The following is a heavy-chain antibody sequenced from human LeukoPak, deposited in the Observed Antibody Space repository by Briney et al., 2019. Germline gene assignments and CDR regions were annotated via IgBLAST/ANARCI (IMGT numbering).Heavy chain of an antibody. CDR2: INYDGSKK. CDR1: GIIFSTYG. CDR3: AKRGLAAALFR. D-gene: IGHD6-13*01. Sequence: GGSLRLSCEVSGIIFSTYGMHWVRQAPDKGLEWVAFINYDGSKKYYADSVKGRFTISRDNSKNTLYLQMNRLRAEDTAVYYCAKRGLAAALFRWGQGTLVTVSS. J-gene: IGHJ4*02. V-gene: IGHV3-30*02.